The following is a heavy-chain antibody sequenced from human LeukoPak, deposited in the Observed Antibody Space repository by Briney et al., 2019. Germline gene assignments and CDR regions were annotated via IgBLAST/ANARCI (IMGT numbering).Heavy chain of an antibody. V-gene: IGHV1-18*01. CDR3: ARDATMVRTRNYYYYYMDV. CDR1: GYTFTSYG. Sequence: ASVKVSCKASGYTFTSYGISWVRQAPGQGLEWMGWISAYNGNTNYAQKLQGRVTMTTDTSTSTAYMELRSLRSDDTAVYYCARDATMVRTRNYYYYYMDVWGKGTTVTISS. CDR2: ISAYNGNT. D-gene: IGHD3-10*01. J-gene: IGHJ6*03.